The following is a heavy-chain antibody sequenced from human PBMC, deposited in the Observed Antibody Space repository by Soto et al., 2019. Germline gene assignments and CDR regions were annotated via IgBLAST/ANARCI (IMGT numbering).Heavy chain of an antibody. CDR3: ARDARTYSGSIRHLDY. Sequence: HPGGSLRLSCAAPGFTFSSYEMNWVRQAPGKGLEWVSYINSDGSTVYYTDSVKGRFTISRDNAKNSLYLQMNSLRAEDTAVYYCARDARTYSGSIRHLDYWGQGTLVTVSS. D-gene: IGHD1-26*01. CDR2: INSDGSTV. CDR1: GFTFSSYE. J-gene: IGHJ4*02. V-gene: IGHV3-48*03.